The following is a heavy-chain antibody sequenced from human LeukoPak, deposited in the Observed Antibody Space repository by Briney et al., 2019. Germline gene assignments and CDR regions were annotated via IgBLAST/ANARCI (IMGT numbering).Heavy chain of an antibody. D-gene: IGHD6-6*01. CDR1: GYTFTSYD. V-gene: IGHV1-8*01. J-gene: IGHJ4*02. CDR3: ASTPYSSSERAYYFDY. Sequence: ASVKVSCKASGYTFTSYDINWVRQATGQGLEWMGWMSPNSGNTGYAQKFQGRVTMTRNTSISTAYMELSSLRSEDTAVYYCASTPYSSSERAYYFDYWGQGTLVTVSS. CDR2: MSPNSGNT.